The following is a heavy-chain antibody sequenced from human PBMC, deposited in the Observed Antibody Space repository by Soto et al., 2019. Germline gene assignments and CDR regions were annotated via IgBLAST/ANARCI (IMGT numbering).Heavy chain of an antibody. V-gene: IGHV3-7*01. Sequence: EVQLVESGGGLVQPGGSLRLSCAASGFTFSDYWMSWVRQAPGKGLEWVASINQDGSDRRYVDSMRGRFTVSRDNTKNSLYLQMNSLRVEDTAVYFCARLYGSVTTYDYWGQGTLATDSS. J-gene: IGHJ4*02. D-gene: IGHD6-19*01. CDR3: ARLYGSVTTYDY. CDR2: INQDGSDR. CDR1: GFTFSDYW.